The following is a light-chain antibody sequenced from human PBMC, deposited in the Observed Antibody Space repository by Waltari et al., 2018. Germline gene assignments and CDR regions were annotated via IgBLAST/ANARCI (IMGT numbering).Light chain of an antibody. V-gene: IGLV2-8*01. CDR2: EAT. Sequence: QSALTQPPSASGSPAQSVTLSSTGPSSAVGGYNFVPWPQHHPGKAPKLMVHEATKRPSGVPDRFSGSKSGNTASLTVSGLRAEDEADYYCSSYGGNYYAFGTGTKVTVL. CDR1: SSAVGGYNF. CDR3: SSYGGNYYA. J-gene: IGLJ1*01.